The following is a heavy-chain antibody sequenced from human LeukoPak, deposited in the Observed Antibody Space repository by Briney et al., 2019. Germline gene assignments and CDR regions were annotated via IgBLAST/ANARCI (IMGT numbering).Heavy chain of an antibody. CDR3: ARDLGYGGYGMDV. J-gene: IGHJ6*02. V-gene: IGHV4-34*01. CDR1: GGSFSGYY. CDR2: INHSGST. Sequence: SETLSLTCAVYGGSFSGYYWSWIRQPPGKGLEWIGEINHSGSTNYNPSLKSRVAISVDTSKNQFSLKLSSVTAADTAVYYCARDLGYGGYGMDVWGQGTTVTVSS. D-gene: IGHD4-23*01.